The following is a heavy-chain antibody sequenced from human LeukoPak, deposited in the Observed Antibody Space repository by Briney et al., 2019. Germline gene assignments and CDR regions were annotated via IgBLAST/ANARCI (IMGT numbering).Heavy chain of an antibody. CDR3: ARLYPKDV. J-gene: IGHJ6*04. CDR2: INQSGST. D-gene: IGHD3-16*02. CDR1: GGSFSGYY. V-gene: IGHV4-34*01. Sequence: SETLSLTCAVYGGSFSGYYWSWIRQPPGKGLEWIGEINQSGSTNYNPSLKSRVTISIDTSKNQFSLKLSSVTAADTAVYYCARLYPKDVWGKGTTVTISS.